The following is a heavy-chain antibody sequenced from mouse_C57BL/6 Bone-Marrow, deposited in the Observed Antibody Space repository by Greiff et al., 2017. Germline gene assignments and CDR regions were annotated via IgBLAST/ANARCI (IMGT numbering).Heavy chain of an antibody. CDR1: GFTFSDYG. Sequence: EVQLVESGGGLVKPGGSLKLSCAASGFTFSDYGMHWVRQAPEKGLEWVAYISSGSSTIYYADTVKGRFTISSSNAKNTLFLQMTSLRSEDTAMCYCARIYDDYDGAYWGQGTLVTVSA. J-gene: IGHJ3*01. V-gene: IGHV5-17*01. CDR2: ISSGSSTI. D-gene: IGHD2-4*01. CDR3: ARIYDDYDGAY.